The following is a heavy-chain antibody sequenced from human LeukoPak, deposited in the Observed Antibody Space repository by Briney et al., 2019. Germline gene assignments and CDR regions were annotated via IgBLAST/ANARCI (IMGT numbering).Heavy chain of an antibody. V-gene: IGHV5-51*01. CDR1: GYSFTSYW. CDR3: ASQPSDCSGGSCYSGWFDP. J-gene: IGHJ5*02. CDR2: IYPGDSDT. Sequence: GESLQISCKGSGYSFTSYWIGWVRQMPGKGLEWMGIIYPGDSDTRYSPSFQGQVTISADKSISTAYLQWSSLKASDTAMYYCASQPSDCSGGSCYSGWFDPWGQGTLVTVSS. D-gene: IGHD2-15*01.